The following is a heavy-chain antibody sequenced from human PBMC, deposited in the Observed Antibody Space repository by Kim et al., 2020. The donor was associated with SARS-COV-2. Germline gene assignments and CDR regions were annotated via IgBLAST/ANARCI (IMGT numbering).Heavy chain of an antibody. J-gene: IGHJ6*02. CDR1: GFTFSSYG. V-gene: IGHV3-33*06. Sequence: GGSLRLSCAASGFTFSSYGMHWVRQAPGKGLEWVAVIWYDGSNKYYADSVKGRFTISRDNSKNTLYLQMNSLRAEDTAVYYCAKAHYYDSSGYYPSYYGMDVWSQGTTVTVSS. D-gene: IGHD3-22*01. CDR2: IWYDGSNK. CDR3: AKAHYYDSSGYYPSYYGMDV.